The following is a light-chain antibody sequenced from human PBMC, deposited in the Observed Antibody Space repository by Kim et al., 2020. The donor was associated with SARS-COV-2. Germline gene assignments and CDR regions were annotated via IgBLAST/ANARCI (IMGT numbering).Light chain of an antibody. J-gene: IGKJ2*02. Sequence: GDRVTITCQASRDITNYLNWYQHKPGKAPKLLIYDASSLETGVPSRFSGSGSGTHFTFTISSLQPEDVATYFCQQYDNLPRTFGQGTKLEI. CDR1: RDITNY. CDR3: QQYDNLPRT. V-gene: IGKV1-33*01. CDR2: DAS.